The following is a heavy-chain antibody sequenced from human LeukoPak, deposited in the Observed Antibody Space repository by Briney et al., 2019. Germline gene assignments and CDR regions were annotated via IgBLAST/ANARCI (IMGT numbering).Heavy chain of an antibody. J-gene: IGHJ3*02. CDR1: GGTFSSYA. V-gene: IGHV1-69*13. Sequence: SVKVSCKASGGTFSSYAISWVRQAPGQGLEWMGGIIPIFGTANYAQKFQGRVTITADESTSTAYMELSSLRSEDTAVYYCASLVVISPVANHDAFDIWGQGTMVTVSS. D-gene: IGHD3-22*01. CDR2: IIPIFGTA. CDR3: ASLVVISPVANHDAFDI.